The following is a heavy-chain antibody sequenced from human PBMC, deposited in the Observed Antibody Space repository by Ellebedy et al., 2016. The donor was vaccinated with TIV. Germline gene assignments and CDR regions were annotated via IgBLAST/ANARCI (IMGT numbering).Heavy chain of an antibody. CDR2: INQDGSDK. D-gene: IGHD4-17*01. J-gene: IGHJ3*02. CDR3: ATDGSYGDFRSPAHAFET. V-gene: IGHV3-7*01. CDR1: RFSFSSYW. Sequence: GESLKISCAASRFSFSSYWMSWVRQPPGKGLEWVANINQDGSDKYYVDSVKGRFTISRDNIKSSLFLQMNSLRAEDTAVYYCATDGSYGDFRSPAHAFETWGQGTMVSVSS.